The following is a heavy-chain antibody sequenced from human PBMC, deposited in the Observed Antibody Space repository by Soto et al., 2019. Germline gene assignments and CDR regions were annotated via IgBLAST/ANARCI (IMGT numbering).Heavy chain of an antibody. CDR1: GFTFSSYA. J-gene: IGHJ4*02. CDR2: ISYDGSNK. CDR3: ARISGYDFGYFAY. D-gene: IGHD5-12*01. Sequence: QVQLVESGGGVVQPGRSLRLSCAASGFTFSSYAMHWVRQAPGKGLEWVAVISYDGSNKYYADSVKGRFTISRDKSKNTLYRQMNSLRAEDTAVYYCARISGYDFGYFAYWGQGTLVTVSS. V-gene: IGHV3-30-3*01.